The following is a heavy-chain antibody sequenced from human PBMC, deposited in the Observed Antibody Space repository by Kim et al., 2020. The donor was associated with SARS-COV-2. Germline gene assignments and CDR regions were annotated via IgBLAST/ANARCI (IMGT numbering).Heavy chain of an antibody. D-gene: IGHD3-22*01. CDR1: GYTFTSYD. Sequence: ASVKVSCKASGYTFTSYDINWARQATGQGLEWMGWMNPNSGNTGYAQKFQGRVTMTRNTSISTAYMELSSLRSEDTAVYYCARGSRTMIVVLITPYYYYDMDVWGQGTTVTVSS. J-gene: IGHJ6*02. V-gene: IGHV1-8*01. CDR3: ARGSRTMIVVLITPYYYYDMDV. CDR2: MNPNSGNT.